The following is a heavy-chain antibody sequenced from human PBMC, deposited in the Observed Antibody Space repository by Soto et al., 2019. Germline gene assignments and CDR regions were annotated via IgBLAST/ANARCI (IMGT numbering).Heavy chain of an antibody. CDR3: ARGKERRVSSWYEDYFDY. V-gene: IGHV4-34*01. J-gene: IGHJ4*02. Sequence: QVQLQQWGAGLLKPSETLSLTCAVYGGSFSGYYWSWIRQPPGKGLEWIGEINHSGSTNYNPSLNSRVTISVDTSKNQVSLKLSSGTAANTAVYYCARGKERRVSSWYEDYFDYWGQGTLVTVSS. CDR1: GGSFSGYY. D-gene: IGHD6-13*01. CDR2: INHSGST.